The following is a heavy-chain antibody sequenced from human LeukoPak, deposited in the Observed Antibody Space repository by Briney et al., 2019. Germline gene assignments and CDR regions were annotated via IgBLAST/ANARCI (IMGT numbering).Heavy chain of an antibody. Sequence: PSETLSLTCTVSGGSIRSSSYYWGWIRQPPGKGLEWIGSIYYSWNTYYNPSLKSRVTISADTSKNQFSLKLSSVTAADTAVYYCATLVGVDPRSGVFDIWGQGTMVTVSS. J-gene: IGHJ3*02. D-gene: IGHD2-15*01. CDR3: ATLVGVDPRSGVFDI. CDR2: IYYSWNT. CDR1: GGSIRSSSYY. V-gene: IGHV4-39*01.